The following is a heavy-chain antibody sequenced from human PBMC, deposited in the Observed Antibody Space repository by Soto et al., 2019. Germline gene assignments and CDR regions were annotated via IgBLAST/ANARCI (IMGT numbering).Heavy chain of an antibody. CDR3: ARDRQGVGTGLF. J-gene: IGHJ3*01. CDR2: MTSSSNYI. D-gene: IGHD7-27*01. Sequence: PGGSLRLSCAASGFTFSTYSMNWVRQAPGKGLEWVSSMTSSSNYIYYVDSVKGRFTISRDNAKNSLYLQVNSLRAEDTAVYYCARDRQGVGTGLFWGQGTMVTVSS. V-gene: IGHV3-21*01. CDR1: GFTFSTYS.